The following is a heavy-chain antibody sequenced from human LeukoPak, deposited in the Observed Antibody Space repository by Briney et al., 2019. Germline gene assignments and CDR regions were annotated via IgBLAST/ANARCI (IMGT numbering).Heavy chain of an antibody. CDR1: GGSISSSSYY. CDR2: IYYSGST. V-gene: IGHV4-39*01. CDR3: AAMGYCSSTSCYPPFDY. Sequence: SETLSLTCTVSGGSISSSSYYWGWIRQPPGKGLEWIGSIYYSGSTYYNPSLKSRVTISVDTSKDQFSLKLSSVTAADTAVYYCAAMGYCSSTSCYPPFDYWGQGTLVTVSS. J-gene: IGHJ4*02. D-gene: IGHD2-2*01.